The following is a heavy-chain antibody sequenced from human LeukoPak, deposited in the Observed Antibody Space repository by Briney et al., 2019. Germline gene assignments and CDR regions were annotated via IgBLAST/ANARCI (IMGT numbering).Heavy chain of an antibody. Sequence: GGSLRLSCAASGFTFSDYSMNWVRQAPGKGLEWLSYISSSSSVIHYADSVQGRFTISRDNAKKSLYLRMNSLRVEDTAVYYCARDPPNWEFGYWGQGTLVTVSS. CDR1: GFTFSDYS. CDR3: ARDPPNWEFGY. D-gene: IGHD7-27*01. V-gene: IGHV3-48*01. CDR2: ISSSSSVI. J-gene: IGHJ4*02.